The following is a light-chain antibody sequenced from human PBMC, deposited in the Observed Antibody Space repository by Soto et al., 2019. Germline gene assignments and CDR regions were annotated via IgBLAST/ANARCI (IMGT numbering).Light chain of an antibody. CDR2: GVS. V-gene: IGLV2-14*01. Sequence: QSALTQPASVSVSPGQSITISCTGTSSDIGRYNYVSWYQQYPGKAPKFMIYGVSNRPSGVSNRFSGSKSGNTASLTISGLQAEDEADYYCSSYISSSTYVFGTGTKVTVL. J-gene: IGLJ1*01. CDR3: SSYISSSTYV. CDR1: SSDIGRYNY.